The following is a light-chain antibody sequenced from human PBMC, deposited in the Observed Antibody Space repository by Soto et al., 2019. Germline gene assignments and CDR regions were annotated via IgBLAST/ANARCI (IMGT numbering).Light chain of an antibody. J-gene: IGLJ2*01. CDR3: CSYAGTYIFVV. CDR1: SSDVGGYDY. V-gene: IGLV2-11*01. CDR2: DVT. Sequence: QSVPTQPRSVSGSPGQSVTISCTGTSSDVGGYDYVSWYQHSPGKAPKLIIFDVTERPSGVPDRFSGSKSGNTASLTISGLQAEDEGDYYCCSYAGTYIFVVFGGGTKLTVL.